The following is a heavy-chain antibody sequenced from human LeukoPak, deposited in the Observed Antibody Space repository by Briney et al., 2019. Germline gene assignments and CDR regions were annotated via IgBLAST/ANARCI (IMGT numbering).Heavy chain of an antibody. D-gene: IGHD1-26*01. CDR3: ATASKQRGRAQFDY. Sequence: GASVKVSCKASGYTFTSYYMHWVRQAPGQGLEWMGIINPSGGSTSYAQKFQGRVTMTRDTSTSTVYMELSSLRSEDTAVYYCATASKQRGRAQFDYGGREPWSPSPQ. CDR1: GYTFTSYY. V-gene: IGHV1-46*01. CDR2: INPSGGST. J-gene: IGHJ4*02.